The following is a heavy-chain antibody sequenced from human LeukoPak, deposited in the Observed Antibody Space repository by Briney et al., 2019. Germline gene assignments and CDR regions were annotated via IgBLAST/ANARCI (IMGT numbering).Heavy chain of an antibody. CDR3: AKDLTVTRGFYFDY. CDR2: ISGSGYTT. D-gene: IGHD3-3*01. J-gene: IGHJ4*01. CDR1: GFTFSSYG. Sequence: PGGSLRLSCAVSGFTFSSYGMSWVRQAPGKGLEWVSVISGSGYTTYYADSVKGRFTIYRDNSKDTLYLQMNSLRVEDTAVYYCAKDLTVTRGFYFDYWGHGILVSVSS. V-gene: IGHV3-23*01.